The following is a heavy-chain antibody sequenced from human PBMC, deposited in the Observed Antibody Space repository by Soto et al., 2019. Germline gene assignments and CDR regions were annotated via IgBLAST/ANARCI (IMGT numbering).Heavy chain of an antibody. CDR2: INHSGST. Sequence: QVQLQQWGAGLLKPSETLSLTCAVYGGSFSGYYWSWIRQPPGRGLEWIGEINHSGSTNYNPSLKCRVTISVDTSKNQYSLKLSSVTAADTAVYYCARGRRLGYCSSTSCYLDYWGQGTLVTVSS. D-gene: IGHD2-2*01. CDR3: ARGRRLGYCSSTSCYLDY. CDR1: GGSFSGYY. V-gene: IGHV4-34*01. J-gene: IGHJ4*02.